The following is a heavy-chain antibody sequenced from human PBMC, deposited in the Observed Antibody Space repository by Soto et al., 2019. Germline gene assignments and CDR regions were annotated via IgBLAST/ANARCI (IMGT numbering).Heavy chain of an antibody. J-gene: IGHJ4*02. CDR1: GGSVSSGSYY. Sequence: QVQLQESGPGLVKPSETLSLTCTVSGGSVSSGSYYWSGIRQPPGKGLEWIGYIYYSGSTNYNPSLKSRVTISVDTSKNQFSLKLSSVTAADTAVYYCARVRGISTSHPIHFDYWGQGTLVTVSS. CDR2: IYYSGST. V-gene: IGHV4-61*01. CDR3: ARVRGISTSHPIHFDY. D-gene: IGHD2-2*01.